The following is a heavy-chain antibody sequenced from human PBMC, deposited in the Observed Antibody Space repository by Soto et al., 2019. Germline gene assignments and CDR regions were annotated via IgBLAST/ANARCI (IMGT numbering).Heavy chain of an antibody. CDR2: IYYSGST. CDR1: GGSISSSSYY. CDR3: GKGFYGSGGPDV. V-gene: IGHV4-39*01. D-gene: IGHD3-10*01. Sequence: PSETLSLTCTVSGGSISSSSYYWGWIRQPPGKGLEWIGSIYYSGSTYYNPSLKSRVTISVDTSKNQFSMNLSAVTAADTAIYYCGKGFYGSGGPDVWGPGTLVTVSS. J-gene: IGHJ4*02.